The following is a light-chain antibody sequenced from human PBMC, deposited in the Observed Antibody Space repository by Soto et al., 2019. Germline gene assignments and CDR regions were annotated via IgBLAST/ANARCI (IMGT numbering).Light chain of an antibody. CDR1: SSDVGGYNY. J-gene: IGLJ2*01. Sequence: QSALTQPPSASGSPGQSVTISCTGTSSDVGGYNYVSWYQQSPGKAPRLMIYEVSKRPSGVPNRFSGSKSGNAASLTVSGLYAEDEAVYYCSSYAGSDNYVVFGGGTKLTVL. CDR3: SSYAGSDNYVV. V-gene: IGLV2-8*01. CDR2: EVS.